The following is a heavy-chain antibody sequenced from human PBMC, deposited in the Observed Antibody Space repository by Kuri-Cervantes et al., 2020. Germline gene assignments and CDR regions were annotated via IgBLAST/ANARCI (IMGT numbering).Heavy chain of an antibody. CDR2: INPNSGGT. D-gene: IGHD3-22*01. CDR3: ARALVVVIWSDVFDP. V-gene: IGHV1-2*02. J-gene: IGHJ5*02. CDR1: GYTFTGYY. Sequence: ASVKVSCMASGYTFTGYYMHWVRQAPGQGLEWMGWINPNSGGTNYAQKFQGRVTMTRDTSISTAYMELSRLRSDDTAVYYCARALVVVIWSDVFDPWGQGTLVTVSS.